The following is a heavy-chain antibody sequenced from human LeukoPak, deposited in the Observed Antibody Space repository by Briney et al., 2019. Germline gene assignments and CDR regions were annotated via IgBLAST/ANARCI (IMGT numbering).Heavy chain of an antibody. CDR3: ARGRSSSWLPRYNWFDP. J-gene: IGHJ5*02. D-gene: IGHD6-13*01. V-gene: IGHV4-39*07. CDR1: GGSISSSSYY. Sequence: SETLSLTCTVSGGSISSSSYYWGWIRQPPGKGLEWIGSIYYSGSTYYNPSLKSRVTISVDTSKNQFSLKLSSVTAADTAVYYCARGRSSSWLPRYNWFDPWGQGTLVTVSS. CDR2: IYYSGST.